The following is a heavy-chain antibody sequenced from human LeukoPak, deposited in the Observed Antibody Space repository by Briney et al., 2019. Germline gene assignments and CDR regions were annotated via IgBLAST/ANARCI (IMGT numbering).Heavy chain of an antibody. CDR2: ISGSGGST. J-gene: IGHJ4*02. CDR1: GSTFSSYA. D-gene: IGHD3-22*01. V-gene: IGHV3-23*01. CDR3: AKRGGYYLDFDY. Sequence: PGGSLRLSCAASGSTFSSYAMSWVRQAPGKGLEWVSAISGSGGSTYYADSVKGRFTISRDNSKNTLYLQMNSLRAEDTAVYYCAKRGGYYLDFDYWGQGTLVTVSS.